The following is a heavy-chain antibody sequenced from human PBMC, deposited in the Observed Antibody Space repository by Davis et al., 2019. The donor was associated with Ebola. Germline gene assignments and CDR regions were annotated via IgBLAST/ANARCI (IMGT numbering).Heavy chain of an antibody. CDR1: GGSFSGYY. CDR2: INHSGST. V-gene: IGHV4-34*01. J-gene: IGHJ4*02. D-gene: IGHD3-16*02. Sequence: SETLSLTCAVYGGSFSGYYWSWIRQPPGKGLEWIGEINHSGSTNYNPSLKSRVTISVETSKNQFSLKLSSVTAADTAVYYCARANYIWGSYRSRPVDYWGQGTLVTVSS. CDR3: ARANYIWGSYRSRPVDY.